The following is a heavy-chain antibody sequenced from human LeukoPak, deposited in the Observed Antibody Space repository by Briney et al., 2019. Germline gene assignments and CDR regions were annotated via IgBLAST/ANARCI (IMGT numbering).Heavy chain of an antibody. Sequence: SQTLSPTCTLACAFLSSYYWRCIRPPPGRRLEWIGYIHDSGSTNYTPSLKGRVTMPVDTSKNLLSLELNSVAAADMAVYYCARYLGTPGDCYMDVWGKGTTVIVSS. D-gene: IGHD7-27*01. CDR1: CAFLSSYY. V-gene: IGHV4-59*01. CDR3: ARYLGTPGDCYMDV. J-gene: IGHJ6*03. CDR2: IHDSGST.